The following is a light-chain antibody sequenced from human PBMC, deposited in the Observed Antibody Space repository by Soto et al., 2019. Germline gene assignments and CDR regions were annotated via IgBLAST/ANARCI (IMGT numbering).Light chain of an antibody. CDR3: QLYGNSPRYT. V-gene: IGKV3-20*01. CDR1: QTVSTNF. Sequence: EIVLTQSPGTLPLSPGERATLSCRASQTVSTNFLAWYQQKPGQAPRLLIHGASGRASGIPDRFSGSGSGTDFTLTISRLEAADFAVYYCQLYGNSPRYTFGQGTKLEIK. CDR2: GAS. J-gene: IGKJ2*01.